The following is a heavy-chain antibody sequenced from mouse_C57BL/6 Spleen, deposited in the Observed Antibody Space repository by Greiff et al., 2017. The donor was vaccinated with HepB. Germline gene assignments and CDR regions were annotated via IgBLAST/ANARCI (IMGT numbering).Heavy chain of an antibody. CDR3: ARSEYGNYLGFAY. CDR1: GFNIKDYY. J-gene: IGHJ3*01. V-gene: IGHV14-2*01. CDR2: IDPEVGET. D-gene: IGHD2-1*01. Sequence: EVQLQQSGAELVKPGASVKLSCTASGFNIKDYYMHWVKQRTEQGLEWLGRIDPEVGETKYAPKFQGKATITADTSSNTAYLQLSSLTSEDTAVYYCARSEYGNYLGFAYWGQGTLVTVSA.